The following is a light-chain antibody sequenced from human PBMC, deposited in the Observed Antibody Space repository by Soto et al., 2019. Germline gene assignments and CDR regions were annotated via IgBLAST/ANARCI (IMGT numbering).Light chain of an antibody. CDR2: AAS. Sequence: DIQMTQSPSSLSASVGDRVTITCRASQSISTYLNWYQQKPGKVPKLLIYAASSLQGGVPSRFSGRGSGTDFTLTISSLQPEDFATYYCQQTHTTFTFGGGPTVENK. J-gene: IGKJ4*01. CDR1: QSISTY. V-gene: IGKV1-39*01. CDR3: QQTHTTFT.